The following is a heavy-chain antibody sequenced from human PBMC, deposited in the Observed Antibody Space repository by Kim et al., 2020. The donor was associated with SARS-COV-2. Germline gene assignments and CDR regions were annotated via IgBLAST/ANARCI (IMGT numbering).Heavy chain of an antibody. Sequence: GGSLRLSCAASGFTFSIYWMSWVRQAPGKGLEWVANIKQDGSEKYYVDSVKGRFTISRDNAKNSLYLQMNSLRAEDTAVYYCARDSKLRGYSYGYPPISHYWGQGTLVTVSS. V-gene: IGHV3-7*05. CDR2: IKQDGSEK. CDR3: ARDSKLRGYSYGYPPISHY. J-gene: IGHJ4*02. D-gene: IGHD5-18*01. CDR1: GFTFSIYW.